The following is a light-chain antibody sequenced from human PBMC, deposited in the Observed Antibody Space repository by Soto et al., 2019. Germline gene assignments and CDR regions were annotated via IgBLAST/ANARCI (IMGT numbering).Light chain of an antibody. J-gene: IGLJ2*01. V-gene: IGLV4-69*01. Sequence: QSVLTQSPSASASLGASVKLTCTLSSGHSSYAIAWHQQQPEKGPRYLMKLSSDGSHSKGDGIPGRFSGSSSGAERYLTISSLQSEDEADYYCQTWDTGARVVFGGGTKLTVL. CDR2: LSSDGSH. CDR1: SGHSSYA. CDR3: QTWDTGARVV.